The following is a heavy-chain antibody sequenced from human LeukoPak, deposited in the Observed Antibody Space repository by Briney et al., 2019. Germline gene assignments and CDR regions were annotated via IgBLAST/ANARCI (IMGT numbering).Heavy chain of an antibody. CDR1: GGSISSYY. Sequence: SETLSLTCTVSGGSISSYYWSWIRQPAGKGLEWIGRIYTSGSTNYNPSLKSRVTMSVDTSKNQFSLKLSSVTAADTAVYYCATHSSGWSGEFAFDIWGQGTMVTVSS. J-gene: IGHJ3*02. CDR2: IYTSGST. CDR3: ATHSSGWSGEFAFDI. D-gene: IGHD6-19*01. V-gene: IGHV4-4*07.